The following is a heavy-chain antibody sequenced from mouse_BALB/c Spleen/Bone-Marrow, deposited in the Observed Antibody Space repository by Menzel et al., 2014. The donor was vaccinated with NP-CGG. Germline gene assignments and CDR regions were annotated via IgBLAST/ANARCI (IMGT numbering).Heavy chain of an antibody. J-gene: IGHJ2*01. CDR1: GYTFTRYW. CDR3: ARDGNYYFDF. Sequence: AHLQQSGAEFVKPGVSVKLSCKASGYTFTRYWMIWVKQRPGRGLEWIGRIDPSDSGTHYNQKFKDKATLTVDKSSSTAYIQLSSLTSEDSAVYYCARDGNYYFDFWDEGTTLTISS. CDR2: IDPSDSGT. V-gene: IGHV1-69*02. D-gene: IGHD2-1*01.